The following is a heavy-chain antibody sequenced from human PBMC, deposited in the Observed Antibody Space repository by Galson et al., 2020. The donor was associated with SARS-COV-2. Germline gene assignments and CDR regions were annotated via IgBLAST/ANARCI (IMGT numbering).Heavy chain of an antibody. J-gene: IGHJ6*03. CDR1: GASFSGDY. CDR3: ARGLKYSSGLGLRGYYYNYYMDV. CDR2: INHSGSI. D-gene: IGHD6-19*01. V-gene: IGHV4-34*01. Sequence: SQTLSLTCAVSGASFSGDYWNWIRQPPGKGLEWIGEINHSGSINYNPSLQSRVTMSPDPSKNQFSLRLSSVTAADTAVYYCARGLKYSSGLGLRGYYYNYYMDVWGKGTTVTVSS.